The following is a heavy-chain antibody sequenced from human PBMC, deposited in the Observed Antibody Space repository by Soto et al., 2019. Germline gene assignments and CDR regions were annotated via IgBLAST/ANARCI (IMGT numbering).Heavy chain of an antibody. CDR1: ANYFPTYQ. CDR3: ARDPYHVLMVNAPNLYGMDV. CDR2: ISTYNGNT. V-gene: IGHV1-18*01. Sequence: SANVSCPPSANYFPTYQISCLRQAPGQGLEWMGRISTYNGNTNYPQSLQGRLTLTTDTSTTTAYMELRSLRSDDTAVYYCARDPYHVLMVNAPNLYGMDVWG. J-gene: IGHJ6*02. D-gene: IGHD2-8*01.